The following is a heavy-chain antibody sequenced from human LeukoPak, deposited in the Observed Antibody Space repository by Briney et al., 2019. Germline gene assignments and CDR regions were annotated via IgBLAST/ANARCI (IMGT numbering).Heavy chain of an antibody. D-gene: IGHD3-10*01. CDR2: ISYDGSNK. V-gene: IGHV3-30*18. J-gene: IGHJ5*02. Sequence: GGSLRLSCAASGFTFSSYGMHWVRQAPGKGLEWVAVISYDGSNKYYADSVKGRFTISRDNSKNTLYLQVNSLRAEDTAVYYCAKDRYGSGGNWFDPWGQGTLVTVSS. CDR3: AKDRYGSGGNWFDP. CDR1: GFTFSSYG.